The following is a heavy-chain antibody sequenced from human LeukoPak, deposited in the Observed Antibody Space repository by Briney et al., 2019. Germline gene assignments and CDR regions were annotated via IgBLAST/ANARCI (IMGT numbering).Heavy chain of an antibody. D-gene: IGHD3-10*01. J-gene: IGHJ4*02. CDR2: IYPGDSDT. CDR3: ARGEYYSDY. V-gene: IGHV5-51*01. CDR1: GYSFTNYW. Sequence: GESLKISCKCSGYSFTNYWIGWVRQMPGKGLEWMGIIYPGDSDTRYSPSFQGQVTISADRSINTAYLQWNSLKASDTAIYYCARGEYYSDYWGQGTLVTVSS.